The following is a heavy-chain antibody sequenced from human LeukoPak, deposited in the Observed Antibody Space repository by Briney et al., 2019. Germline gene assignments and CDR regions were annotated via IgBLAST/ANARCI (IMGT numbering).Heavy chain of an antibody. CDR2: INHSGST. J-gene: IGHJ4*02. Sequence: TSETLSLTRAVYGGSFSGYYWSWIRQPPGKGLEWIGEINHSGSTNYNPSLKSRVTISVDTSKNQFSLKLSSVTAADTAVYYCARGYSSSWFPRRGYYFDYWGQGTLVTVSS. CDR1: GGSFSGYY. CDR3: ARGYSSSWFPRRGYYFDY. V-gene: IGHV4-34*01. D-gene: IGHD6-13*01.